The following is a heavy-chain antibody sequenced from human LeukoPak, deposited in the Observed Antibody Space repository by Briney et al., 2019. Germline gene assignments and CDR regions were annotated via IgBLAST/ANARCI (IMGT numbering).Heavy chain of an antibody. V-gene: IGHV4-30-4*01. CDR1: GASISSGEEY. J-gene: IGHJ4*02. CDR3: ASRSHYYDSSPFDF. Sequence: SETLSLTCTVSGASISSGEEYWNWIRQSPGKGLEWIGYVYYSGSTNYNPSLESRVSISVDRTKNQFSLKLSSVTAADTAVYFCASRSHYYDSSPFDFWGQGTLVTVSS. D-gene: IGHD3-22*01. CDR2: VYYSGST.